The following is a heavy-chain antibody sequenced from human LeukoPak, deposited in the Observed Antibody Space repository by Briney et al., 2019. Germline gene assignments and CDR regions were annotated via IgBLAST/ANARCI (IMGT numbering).Heavy chain of an antibody. J-gene: IGHJ6*03. Sequence: SETLSLTCTVSGGSISSYYWSWIRQPPGKGLEWIGYIYTSGSTNYNPSLKSRVTISVDTSKNQFSLKLSSVTAADTAVYYCARTTITYYYDSSGYSVQPYYMDVRGKGTTVTVSS. CDR1: GGSISSYY. CDR2: IYTSGST. CDR3: ARTTITYYYDSSGYSVQPYYMDV. V-gene: IGHV4-4*09. D-gene: IGHD3-22*01.